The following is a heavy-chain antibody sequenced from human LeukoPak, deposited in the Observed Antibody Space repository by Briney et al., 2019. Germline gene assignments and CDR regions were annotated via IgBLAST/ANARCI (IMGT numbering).Heavy chain of an antibody. Sequence: GSLRLSCAASGFTFSSYDMHWVRQATGKGLEWVSAIGTAGDTYHPGSVKGRFTISRENAKNSLYLQMNSLRAGDTAVYYCARVFYYYNSSGYASRCFDPWGQGTLVTVSS. CDR2: IGTAGDT. V-gene: IGHV3-13*01. CDR3: ARVFYYYNSSGYASRCFDP. D-gene: IGHD3-22*01. J-gene: IGHJ5*02. CDR1: GFTFSSYD.